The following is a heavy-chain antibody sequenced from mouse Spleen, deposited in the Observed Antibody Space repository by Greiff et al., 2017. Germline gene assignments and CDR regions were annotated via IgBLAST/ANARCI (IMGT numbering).Heavy chain of an antibody. CDR3: ARHPSYYYGSSPYFYAMDY. CDR2: ISSGGGNT. D-gene: IGHD1-1*01. V-gene: IGHV5-9-3*01. CDR1: GFTFSSYA. J-gene: IGHJ4*01. Sequence: EVHLVESGGGLVKLGGSLKLSCAASGFTFSSYAMSWVRQTPEKRLEWVATISSGGGNTYYPDSVKGRFTISRDNAKNTLYLQMSSLKSEDTAMYYCARHPSYYYGSSPYFYAMDYWGQGTSVTVSS.